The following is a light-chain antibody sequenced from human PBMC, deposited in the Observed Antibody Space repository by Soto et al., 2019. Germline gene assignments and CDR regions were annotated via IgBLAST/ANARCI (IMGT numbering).Light chain of an antibody. CDR1: QTISTY. V-gene: IGKV1-27*01. J-gene: IGKJ5*01. Sequence: DIQMTQSPSTLSGSVGDRVTITCRASQTISTYLNWYQQKPGKVPKLLIYAASTLQSGVPSRFRGGGSGTNFTLTISSLQPEDVGTYYCQNYNSAPITFGQGTR. CDR3: QNYNSAPIT. CDR2: AAS.